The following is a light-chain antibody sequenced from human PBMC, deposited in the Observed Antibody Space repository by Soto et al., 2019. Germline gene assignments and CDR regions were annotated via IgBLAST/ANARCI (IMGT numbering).Light chain of an antibody. V-gene: IGLV2-23*01. CDR1: SSDVGSYNL. Sequence: QSALTQPASVSGSPGQSITISCTGTSSDVGSYNLVSWYQQHPGKAPKLMIYEGSKRSSGVSNRFSGSKSGNTASLTISGLQAEDEADYYCCAYAGSNVVFGGGTKLTVL. J-gene: IGLJ2*01. CDR2: EGS. CDR3: CAYAGSNVV.